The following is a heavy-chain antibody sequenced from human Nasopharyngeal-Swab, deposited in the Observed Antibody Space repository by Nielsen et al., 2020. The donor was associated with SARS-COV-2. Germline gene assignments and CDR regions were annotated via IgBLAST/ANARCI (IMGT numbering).Heavy chain of an antibody. CDR1: GFTFSSYA. V-gene: IGHV3-30*04. CDR2: ISYDGSNK. Sequence: GESLKISYAASGFTFSSYAMHWVRQAPGKGLEWVAVISYDGSNKYYADSVKGRFTISRDNSKNTLYLQMNSLRAEDTAVYYCARSYEYYYGSGSYYKSAQDYWGQGTLVTVSS. D-gene: IGHD3-10*01. J-gene: IGHJ4*02. CDR3: ARSYEYYYGSGSYYKSAQDY.